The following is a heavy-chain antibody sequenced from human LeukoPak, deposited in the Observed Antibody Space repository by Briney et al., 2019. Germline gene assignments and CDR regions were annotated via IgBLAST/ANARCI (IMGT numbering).Heavy chain of an antibody. CDR3: ASLPGGY. J-gene: IGHJ4*02. Sequence: SETLSLTCTVSGGSLTSTSSYWGWLRQPPGKGWEGIGYIRYGGNTNYTPSLKSRVTISFDTSKNQFSLNLISAPAADTAVYYCASLPGGYWGQGTLVIVSS. CDR1: GGSLTSTSSY. D-gene: IGHD1-26*01. V-gene: IGHV4-39*01. CDR2: IRYGGNT.